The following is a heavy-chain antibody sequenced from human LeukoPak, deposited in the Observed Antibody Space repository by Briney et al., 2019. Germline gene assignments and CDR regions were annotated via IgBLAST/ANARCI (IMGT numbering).Heavy chain of an antibody. CDR1: GGTFSSYA. D-gene: IGHD5-12*01. CDR2: IIPILGIA. V-gene: IGHV1-69*04. Sequence: ASVKVSCKASGGTFSSYAISWVRQAPGQGLEWMGRIIPILGIANYAQKFQGRVTITADKSTSTAYVELSSLRSEDTAVYYCAEQELVAPNWFDPWGQGTLVTVSS. J-gene: IGHJ5*02. CDR3: AEQELVAPNWFDP.